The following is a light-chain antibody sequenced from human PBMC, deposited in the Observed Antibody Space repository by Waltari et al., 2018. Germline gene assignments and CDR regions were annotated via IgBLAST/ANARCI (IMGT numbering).Light chain of an antibody. V-gene: IGKV3-11*01. CDR3: QQTSSWPLT. CDR2: DTS. J-gene: IGKJ4*01. CDR1: QSVSIN. Sequence: EIVLTQSPATLSLPPGQRATLSCRASQSVSINLGWYQQKLGQPPRLLIYDTSNRATGIPDRFSASGFGTDFTLTISSLEPEDFAVYFCQQTSSWPLTFGGGTKVEIK.